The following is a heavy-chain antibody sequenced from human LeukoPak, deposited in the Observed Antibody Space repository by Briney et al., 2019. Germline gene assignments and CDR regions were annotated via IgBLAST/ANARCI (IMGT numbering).Heavy chain of an antibody. CDR3: ARLNLYCSGGSCYYFGFDY. Sequence: SETLSLTCTVSGGSISSSSYYWGWIRQPPGKGLEWIGSIYYSGSTYYNPSLKSRVTISVDTSKNQFSLKLSSVTAADTAVYYCARLNLYCSGGSCYYFGFDYWGQGTVVTVSS. V-gene: IGHV4-39*01. CDR1: GGSISSSSYY. D-gene: IGHD2-15*01. J-gene: IGHJ4*02. CDR2: IYYSGST.